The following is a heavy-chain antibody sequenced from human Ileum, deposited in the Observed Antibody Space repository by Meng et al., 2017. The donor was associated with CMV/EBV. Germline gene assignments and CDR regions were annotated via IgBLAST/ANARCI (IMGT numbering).Heavy chain of an antibody. CDR2: ICGTGTT. CDR1: GYSLSTSS. CDR3: ARRIREVREISWENWLAP. D-gene: IGHD3-10*01. Sequence: GPAPGREEPSVTLSLTCTGYGYSLSTSSWNWIRQSAGSRLEWIGRICGTGTTNYNPSFKSRVTLSLDKSKNQFSLKLSSVTAADTAVYYCARRIREVREISWENWLAPWGQGTLVTVSS. V-gene: IGHV4-4*07. J-gene: IGHJ5*02.